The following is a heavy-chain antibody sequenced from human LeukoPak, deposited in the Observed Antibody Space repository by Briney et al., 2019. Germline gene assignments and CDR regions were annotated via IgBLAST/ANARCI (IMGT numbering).Heavy chain of an antibody. CDR3: ARGIGDLSLPPPHGYGSGSPLDP. CDR2: ISYDGSNK. V-gene: IGHV3-30-3*01. D-gene: IGHD3-10*01. Sequence: GGSLRLSCAASGFTFSSYAMHWVRQAPGKGLEWVAVISYDGSNKYYADSVKGRFTISRDNSKNTLYLQMNSLRAEDTAVYYCARGIGDLSLPPPHGYGSGSPLDPWGQGTLVTVSS. CDR1: GFTFSSYA. J-gene: IGHJ5*02.